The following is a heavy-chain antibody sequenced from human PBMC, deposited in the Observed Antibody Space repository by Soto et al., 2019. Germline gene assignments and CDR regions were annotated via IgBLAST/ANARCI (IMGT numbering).Heavy chain of an antibody. J-gene: IGHJ4*02. D-gene: IGHD6-19*01. Sequence: ASVKVSCKASGYTFTDYGISWVRQAPGQGPEWMGWIHTYNGNTNYAQKVQGRVTMTTDSSTSTAYMELRSLRSDDTAVYYCARDAQYSSRWHPIDYWGQGTLVTVSS. CDR2: IHTYNGNT. CDR1: GYTFTDYG. CDR3: ARDAQYSSRWHPIDY. V-gene: IGHV1-18*01.